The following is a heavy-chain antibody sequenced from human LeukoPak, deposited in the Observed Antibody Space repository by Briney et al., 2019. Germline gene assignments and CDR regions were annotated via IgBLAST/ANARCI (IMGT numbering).Heavy chain of an antibody. D-gene: IGHD2-2*01. Sequence: SETLSLTCTVSGGSISSYYWSWIRQPPGKGLEWIGYIYYSGSTSYNPSLKSRVTISVDTSKNQFSLKLSSVTAADTAVYYCARVVDCSSTSCYSGYSYYGMDVWGQGTTDTVSS. CDR2: IYYSGST. CDR1: GGSISSYY. CDR3: ARVVDCSSTSCYSGYSYYGMDV. J-gene: IGHJ6*02. V-gene: IGHV4-59*01.